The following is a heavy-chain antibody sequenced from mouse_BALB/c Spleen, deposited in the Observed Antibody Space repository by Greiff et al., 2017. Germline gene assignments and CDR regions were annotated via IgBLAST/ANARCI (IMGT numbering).Heavy chain of an antibody. CDR2: ISSGSSTI. V-gene: IGHV5-17*02. CDR3: ARSYGNYGGFAY. Sequence: EVKVVESGGGLVQPGGSRKLSCAASGFTFSSFGMHWVRQAPEKGLEWVAYISSGSSTIYYADTVKGRFTISRDNPKNTLFLQMTSLRSEDTAMYYCARSYGNYGGFAYWGQGTLVTVSA. D-gene: IGHD2-1*01. CDR1: GFTFSSFG. J-gene: IGHJ3*01.